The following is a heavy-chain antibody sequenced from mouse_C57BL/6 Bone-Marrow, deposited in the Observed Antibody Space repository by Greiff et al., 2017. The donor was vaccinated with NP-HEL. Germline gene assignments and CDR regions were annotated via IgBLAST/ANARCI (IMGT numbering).Heavy chain of an antibody. CDR1: GFSFNTYA. CDR3: VRPHYYGSSPRYYAMDY. V-gene: IGHV10-1*01. J-gene: IGHJ4*01. D-gene: IGHD1-1*01. CDR2: IRSKSNNYAT. Sequence: GGGLVQPKGSLKLSCAASGFSFNTYAMNWVRQAPGKGLEWVARIRSKSNNYATYYADSVKDRFTISRDDSESMLYLQMNNLKTEDTAMYYCVRPHYYGSSPRYYAMDYWGQGTSVTVSS.